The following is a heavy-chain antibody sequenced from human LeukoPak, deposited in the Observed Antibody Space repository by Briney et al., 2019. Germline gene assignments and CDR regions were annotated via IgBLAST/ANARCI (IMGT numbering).Heavy chain of an antibody. CDR3: AKVGSGGIDY. Sequence: GGSLRLSCAASGFTFSSYAISWVRQAPGKGLEWVSAISGSGGSTYYTDSVKGRFTISRDNSKNTLYLQMNSLRAEDTAVYYCAKVGSGGIDYWGQGTLVTVSS. CDR2: ISGSGGST. D-gene: IGHD2-15*01. J-gene: IGHJ4*02. V-gene: IGHV3-23*01. CDR1: GFTFSSYA.